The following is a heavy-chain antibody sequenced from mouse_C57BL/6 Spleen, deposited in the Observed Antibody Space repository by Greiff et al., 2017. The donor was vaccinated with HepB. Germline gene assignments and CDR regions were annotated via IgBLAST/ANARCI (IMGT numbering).Heavy chain of an antibody. Sequence: VQLQQPGAELVKPGASVKLSCKASGYTFTSYWMHWVKQRPGRGLEWSGRIDPNSGGTKYNEKFKSKATLTVDKPSSTAYMQLSSLTSEDSAVNYCARHLTGTPLYFDYWGQGTTLTVSS. CDR3: ARHLTGTPLYFDY. CDR2: IDPNSGGT. J-gene: IGHJ2*01. CDR1: GYTFTSYW. V-gene: IGHV1-72*01. D-gene: IGHD4-1*01.